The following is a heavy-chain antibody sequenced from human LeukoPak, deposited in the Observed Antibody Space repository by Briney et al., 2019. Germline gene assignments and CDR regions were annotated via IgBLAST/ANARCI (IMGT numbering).Heavy chain of an antibody. D-gene: IGHD3-22*01. J-gene: IGHJ4*02. CDR3: ASRPYDSSGYYPIDY. V-gene: IGHV1-69*06. CDR2: IIPIFGTA. CDR1: GGTFSSYA. Sequence: ASVKVSCKASGGTFSSYAISWVRQAPGQGLEWMGGIIPIFGTANYAQKFQGRVTITADKSTSTAYMELSSLRSEDTAVYYCASRPYDSSGYYPIDYWGQGTLVTVSS.